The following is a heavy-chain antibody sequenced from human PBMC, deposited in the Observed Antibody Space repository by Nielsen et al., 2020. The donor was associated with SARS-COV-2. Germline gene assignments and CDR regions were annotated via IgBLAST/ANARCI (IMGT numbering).Heavy chain of an antibody. Sequence: SLKISCAASGFTFDDYAMHWVRQAPGKGLEWVSGINWNGGSTGYADSVKGRFTISRDDAKNSLYLQMNSLRADDTALYYCAKDFSVFSDYADPVLDHWGQGTLVTVSS. J-gene: IGHJ5*02. V-gene: IGHV3-9*01. CDR1: GFTFDDYA. CDR2: INWNGGST. D-gene: IGHD4-17*01. CDR3: AKDFSVFSDYADPVLDH.